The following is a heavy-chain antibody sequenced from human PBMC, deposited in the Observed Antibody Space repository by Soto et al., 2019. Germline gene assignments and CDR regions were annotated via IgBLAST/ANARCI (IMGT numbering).Heavy chain of an antibody. D-gene: IGHD3-10*01. V-gene: IGHV3-21*01. CDR1: GFTFSSYS. CDR3: ARSTMVRGVTFPRAPFDY. CDR2: ISSSSSYI. J-gene: IGHJ4*02. Sequence: GGSLRLSXAASGFTFSSYSMNWVRQAPGKGLEWVSSISSSSSYIYYADSVKGRFTISRDNAKNSLYLQMNSLRAEDTAVYYCARSTMVRGVTFPRAPFDYWGQGTLVTVSS.